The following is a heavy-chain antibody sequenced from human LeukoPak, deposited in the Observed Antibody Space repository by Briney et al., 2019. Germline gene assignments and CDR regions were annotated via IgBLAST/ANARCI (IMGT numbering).Heavy chain of an antibody. CDR1: GFTFSSYA. CDR3: AKGFIGSWTHNFDY. CDR2: ISGRGGTT. D-gene: IGHD6-13*01. Sequence: GGSLRLSCATSGFTFSSYAMSWVRQAPGKGLEWVSSISGRGGTTYYADSVKGRLTISRDNSKNTLYLQMNSLRAEDTAVYYCAKGFIGSWTHNFDYWGQGTLVTVSS. J-gene: IGHJ4*02. V-gene: IGHV3-23*01.